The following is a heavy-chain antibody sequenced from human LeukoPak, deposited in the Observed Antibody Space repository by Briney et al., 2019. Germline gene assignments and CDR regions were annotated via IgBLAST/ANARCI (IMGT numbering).Heavy chain of an antibody. CDR3: ARDGPSPYYDSSGYWDY. J-gene: IGHJ4*02. CDR1: GFTFDDYG. Sequence: GGSLRLSCAASGFTFDDYGMSWVRQAPGKGLEWVSGINWNGGSTGYADSVKGRFTISRDNAKSSLYLQMNSLRAEDTALYYCARDGPSPYYDSSGYWDYWGQGTLVTVSS. V-gene: IGHV3-20*04. D-gene: IGHD3-22*01. CDR2: INWNGGST.